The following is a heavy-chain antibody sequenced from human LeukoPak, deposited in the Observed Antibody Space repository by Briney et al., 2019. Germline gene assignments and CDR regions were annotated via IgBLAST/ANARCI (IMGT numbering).Heavy chain of an antibody. D-gene: IGHD5-12*01. CDR3: ARDHGGYEPFFGY. Sequence: PSETLSLTCTVSGGSISSYYWSWIRQPPGKGLEWIGYIYYSGSTKYNPSLKSRVTISVDTSKNQFSPKLSSVTAADTAVYYCARDHGGYEPFFGYWGQGTLVTVSS. J-gene: IGHJ4*02. V-gene: IGHV4-59*12. CDR2: IYYSGST. CDR1: GGSISSYY.